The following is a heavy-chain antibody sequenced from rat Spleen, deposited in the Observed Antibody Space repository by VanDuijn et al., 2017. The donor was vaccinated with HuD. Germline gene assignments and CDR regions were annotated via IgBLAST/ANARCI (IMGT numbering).Heavy chain of an antibody. D-gene: IGHD1-12*03. CDR1: GFTFTNYG. CDR2: ISPPGGST. CDR3: ARHGYYDGYYPYFDY. Sequence: EVQLVESGGDLVQPGRSLKLSCAASGFTFTNYGMHWIRQAPTKGLEWVASISPPGGSTYYRDSVKGRFTISRDNAKSILYLQMDSLRSEDTATYYCARHGYYDGYYPYFDYWGQGVMVTVSS. V-gene: IGHV5-19*01. J-gene: IGHJ2*01.